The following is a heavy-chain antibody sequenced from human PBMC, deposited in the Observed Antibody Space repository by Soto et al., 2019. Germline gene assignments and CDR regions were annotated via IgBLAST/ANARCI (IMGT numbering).Heavy chain of an antibody. CDR3: ARDPSAGGDDY. D-gene: IGHD3-16*01. CDR2: ISSSSSYT. J-gene: IGHJ4*02. Sequence: GGSLRLSCAASGFTFSDYYMSWIRQAPGKGLEWVSYISSSSSYTNYADSVKGRFTISRDNAKNSLYLQMNSLRAEDTAVYYCARDPSAGGDDYWGQGTLVTVSS. CDR1: GFTFSDYY. V-gene: IGHV3-11*06.